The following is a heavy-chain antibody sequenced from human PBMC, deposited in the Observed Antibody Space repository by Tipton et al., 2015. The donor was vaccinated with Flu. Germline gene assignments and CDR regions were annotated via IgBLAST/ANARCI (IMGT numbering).Heavy chain of an antibody. CDR2: IYSSGST. CDR1: GGSISSSSDY. Sequence: TLSLTCNVSGGSISSSSDYWGWIRQPPGKGLEWIGTIYSSGSTYFNPSLRSRVTISVDTSKNQFSQRLSSVTAADTAVYYCARSTYHYGSGSSDYWGQGTLVTVSS. J-gene: IGHJ4*02. V-gene: IGHV4-39*01. D-gene: IGHD3-10*01. CDR3: ARSTYHYGSGSSDY.